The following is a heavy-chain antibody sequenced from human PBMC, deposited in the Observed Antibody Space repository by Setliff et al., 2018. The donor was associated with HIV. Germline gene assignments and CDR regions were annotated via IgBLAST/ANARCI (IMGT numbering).Heavy chain of an antibody. CDR2: IYWDDDK. Sequence: SGPTLVNPTQTLTLTCTFSGFSLSTSGVGVGWIRQPPGKALEWLGFIYWDDDKRYSPSLKSRLTITKDTSKNQVVLTMTNMDPVDTATYYCARRSYGEVFDYWGQGTLVTVSS. J-gene: IGHJ4*02. V-gene: IGHV2-5*02. D-gene: IGHD5-18*01. CDR1: GFSLSTSGVG. CDR3: ARRSYGEVFDY.